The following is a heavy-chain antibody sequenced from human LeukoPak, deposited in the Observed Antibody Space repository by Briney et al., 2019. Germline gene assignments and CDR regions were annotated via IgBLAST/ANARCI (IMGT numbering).Heavy chain of an antibody. J-gene: IGHJ4*02. Sequence: SETLSLTCTVSRGSISSSSYYWGWIRQPPGKGLEWIGYIYYSGSTYYNPSLKSRVTISVDTSKNQFSLKLSSVTAADTAVYYCARGGYYSNPPGYWGQGALVTVS. CDR2: IYYSGST. V-gene: IGHV4-30-4*08. CDR3: ARGGYYSNPPGY. D-gene: IGHD4-11*01. CDR1: RGSISSSSYY.